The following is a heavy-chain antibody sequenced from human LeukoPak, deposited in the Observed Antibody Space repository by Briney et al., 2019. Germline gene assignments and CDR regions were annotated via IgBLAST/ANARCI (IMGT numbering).Heavy chain of an antibody. Sequence: PGGSLRLPCAASGFTFSSYGMSWVRQVAGKGLEWVSGISDSGGRTYYADSVQGRFTISRDNSKNTLYLQMNSLRAEDTAVYHCAKSRIIMVRGVNPPNWFDPWGQGTLVTVSS. J-gene: IGHJ5*02. CDR3: AKSRIIMVRGVNPPNWFDP. CDR1: GFTFSSYG. V-gene: IGHV3-23*01. D-gene: IGHD3-10*01. CDR2: ISDSGGRT.